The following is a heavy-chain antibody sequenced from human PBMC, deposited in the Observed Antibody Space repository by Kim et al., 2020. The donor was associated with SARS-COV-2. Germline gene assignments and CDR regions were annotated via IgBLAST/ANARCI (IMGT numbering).Heavy chain of an antibody. V-gene: IGHV1-46*01. CDR3: AREGPNTYYFDY. Sequence: YPQKFRGSVTMTRDTSTSTVYKELSCLSSEDTAVYYCAREGPNTYYFDYWGQGTLVTVSS. J-gene: IGHJ4*02. D-gene: IGHD3-16*01.